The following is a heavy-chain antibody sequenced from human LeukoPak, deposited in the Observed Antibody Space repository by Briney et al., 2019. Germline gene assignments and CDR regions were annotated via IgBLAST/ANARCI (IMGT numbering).Heavy chain of an antibody. Sequence: HPGGSLRLSCAASGFTFSSYAMHWVRQAPGKGLEWVAVISYDGSNKYYADSVKGRFTISRDNFKNTLYLQMNSLRAEDTAVYYCARDSSGWSSHNFDYWGQGTLVTVSS. CDR2: ISYDGSNK. CDR3: ARDSSGWSSHNFDY. J-gene: IGHJ4*02. D-gene: IGHD6-19*01. CDR1: GFTFSSYA. V-gene: IGHV3-30-3*01.